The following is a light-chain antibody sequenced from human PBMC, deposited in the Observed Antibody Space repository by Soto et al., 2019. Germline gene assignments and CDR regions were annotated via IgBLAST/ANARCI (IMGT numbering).Light chain of an antibody. CDR3: RQGTDWPLFS. V-gene: IGKV2-30*01. CDR2: KVS. CDR1: QSLVFRDGNTY. Sequence: DFVMSQSPLSLPVTLGQPASISCSSIQSLVFRDGNTYLNWFQQRPGQSPRRPIYKVSHRDSGVPDRFSGSGSGTDFALKISRVESEDVGVYYCRQGTDWPLFSCGPGTKVHI. J-gene: IGKJ3*01.